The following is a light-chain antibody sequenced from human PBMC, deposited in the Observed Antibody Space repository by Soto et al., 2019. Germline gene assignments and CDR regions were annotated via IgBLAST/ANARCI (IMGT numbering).Light chain of an antibody. CDR3: SSYTTTSTRV. CDR2: EVS. J-gene: IGLJ3*02. Sequence: QSVLTQPASVSGSPGQSITISCTGTSSDDGGYNYVSWYQQHPGKAPKVMIYEVSNRPSGVSNRFSGSKSGNTASLTISGLQAEDEADYYCSSYTTTSTRVFGGGTKLTVL. CDR1: SSDDGGYNY. V-gene: IGLV2-14*01.